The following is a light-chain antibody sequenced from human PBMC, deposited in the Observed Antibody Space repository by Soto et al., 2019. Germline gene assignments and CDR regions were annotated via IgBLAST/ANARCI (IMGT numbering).Light chain of an antibody. CDR1: SSDVGGYNY. Sequence: LTQPASVSGSPGQSITISCTGTSSDVGGYNYVSWYQQHPGKAPKLMIYEVSNRPSGVSNRFSGSKSGNTASLTISGLQAEDEADYYCSSYTSSSTPLWVFGTGTKVTVL. V-gene: IGLV2-14*01. J-gene: IGLJ1*01. CDR2: EVS. CDR3: SSYTSSSTPLWV.